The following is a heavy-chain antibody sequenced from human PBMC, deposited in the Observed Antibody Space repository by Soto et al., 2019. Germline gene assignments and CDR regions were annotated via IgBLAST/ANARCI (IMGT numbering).Heavy chain of an antibody. V-gene: IGHV1-18*01. CDR2: ISAYNGNT. CDR1: GYTFTSYG. CDR3: ARVTINYCSSTSCHFPNDY. Sequence: ASVKVSCKASGYTFTSYGISWVRQAPGQGLEWMGWISAYNGNTNYAQKLQGRVTMTTDTSTSTAYMELRSLRSDDTAVYYCARVTINYCSSTSCHFPNDYWGQGTLVTVSS. D-gene: IGHD2-2*01. J-gene: IGHJ4*02.